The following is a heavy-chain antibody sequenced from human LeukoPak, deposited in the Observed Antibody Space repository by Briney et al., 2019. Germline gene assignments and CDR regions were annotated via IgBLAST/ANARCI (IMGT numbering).Heavy chain of an antibody. D-gene: IGHD5-12*01. J-gene: IGHJ4*02. CDR1: GYSFTSYW. CDR3: ARPQHSGYDWRVDY. V-gene: IGHV5-51*01. Sequence: GESLQISCQGSGYSFTSYWIGWVRQMPGKGLEWMGIIYPGDSDTRYSPSFQGPVNISADKSISTAYLQWSSLKASDTAMYYCARPQHSGYDWRVDYWGQGTLVAVSS. CDR2: IYPGDSDT.